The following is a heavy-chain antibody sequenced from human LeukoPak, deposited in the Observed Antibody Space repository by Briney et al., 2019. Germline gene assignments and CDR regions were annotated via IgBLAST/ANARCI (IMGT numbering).Heavy chain of an antibody. Sequence: RSGGSLRLSCAASGFTVSSNYMSWVRQAPGKGLEWVSVIYSGGSTYYADSVKGRFTISRDNSKNTLYLQMNSLRAEDTAVYYCAKAGGSTRGSYSPFDYWGQGTLVTVSS. D-gene: IGHD1-26*01. J-gene: IGHJ4*02. CDR1: GFTVSSNY. CDR2: IYSGGST. CDR3: AKAGGSTRGSYSPFDY. V-gene: IGHV3-53*01.